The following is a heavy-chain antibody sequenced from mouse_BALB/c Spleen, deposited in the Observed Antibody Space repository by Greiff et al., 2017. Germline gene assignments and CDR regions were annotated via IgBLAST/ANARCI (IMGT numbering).Heavy chain of an antibody. J-gene: IGHJ2*01. CDR3: ARGDGNYLYYFDY. CDR1: GYTFTSYW. Sequence: QVQLQQPGAELVKPGASVKLSFKASGYTFTSYWMHLVKQRPGQGLEWIGEIDPSDSYTNYNQKFKGKATLTVDKSSSTAYMQLSSLTSEDSAVYYCARGDGNYLYYFDYWGQGTTLTVSS. CDR2: IDPSDSYT. D-gene: IGHD2-1*01. V-gene: IGHV1-69*02.